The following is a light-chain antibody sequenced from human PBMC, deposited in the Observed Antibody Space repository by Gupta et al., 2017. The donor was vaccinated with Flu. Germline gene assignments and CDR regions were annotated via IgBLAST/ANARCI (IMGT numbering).Light chain of an antibody. V-gene: IGKV1-5*03. Sequence: DIQMTQSPSTLSASVGDRVTITCPASQSIRNWLAWYQQKPGKAPKLLIYKASCLEPWVPSMFSGCGSGTEFTLTISSLQPDVFATYYCQHYDTYWTFGQGTKVEIK. CDR2: KAS. CDR3: QHYDTYWT. J-gene: IGKJ1*01. CDR1: QSIRNW.